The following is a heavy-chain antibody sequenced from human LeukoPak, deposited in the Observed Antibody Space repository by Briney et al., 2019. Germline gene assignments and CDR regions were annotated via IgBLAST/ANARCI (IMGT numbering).Heavy chain of an antibody. Sequence: PGGSLRLFCATSGFHFSSYCKNWVRQASGKGLEWVSYISSGSIYIYYADSVKGRFTISRDNAKNSLFLQMNSLRAEDSAVYFCARGGVQQWLQDYWGQGTLVTVSS. CDR3: ARGGVQQWLQDY. V-gene: IGHV3-21*01. D-gene: IGHD5-18*01. CDR1: GFHFSSYC. J-gene: IGHJ4*02. CDR2: ISSGSIYI.